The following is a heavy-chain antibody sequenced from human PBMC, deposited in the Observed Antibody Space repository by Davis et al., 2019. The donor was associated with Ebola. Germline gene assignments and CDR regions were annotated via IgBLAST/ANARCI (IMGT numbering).Heavy chain of an antibody. D-gene: IGHD2-15*01. CDR2: VYHTGTT. Sequence: PSETLSLTCTLSGGSMSPYYGSWIRQTPGKGLEWIGYVYHTGTTRYNPSLKSRVTISLDSSRNQFSLILTSVSAADTAIYYCARAGGQGGGTLRFWGQGTLVTVSS. CDR3: ARAGGQGGGTLRF. CDR1: GGSMSPYY. V-gene: IGHV4-59*01. J-gene: IGHJ4*02.